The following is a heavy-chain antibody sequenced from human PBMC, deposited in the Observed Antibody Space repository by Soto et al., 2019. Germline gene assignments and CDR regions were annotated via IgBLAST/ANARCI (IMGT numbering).Heavy chain of an antibody. Sequence: EVQLVESGGGLVQPGGSLRLSCAASGFTVSSNYMSWVRQAPGKGLEWVSVIYSGGSTYYADSVKGRFTISRDNSKNTLYLQMNSLRAEDTAVYYCARDRPLMYISSYSGDAFDIWGQGTMVTVSS. CDR1: GFTVSSNY. J-gene: IGHJ3*02. V-gene: IGHV3-66*01. CDR3: ARDRPLMYISSYSGDAFDI. CDR2: IYSGGST. D-gene: IGHD6-13*01.